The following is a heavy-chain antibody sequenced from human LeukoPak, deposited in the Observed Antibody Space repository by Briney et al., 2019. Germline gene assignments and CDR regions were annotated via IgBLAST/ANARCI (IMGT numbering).Heavy chain of an antibody. CDR3: AREVMILLTHAFDI. Sequence: GGSLRLSCAASGFTFSSYSMNWVRRAPGKGLEWVSSISSSSSYIYYADSVKGRFTISRDNAKNSLYLQMNSLRAEDTAVYYCAREVMILLTHAFDIWGQGTMVTVSS. J-gene: IGHJ3*02. CDR1: GFTFSSYS. V-gene: IGHV3-21*01. CDR2: ISSSSSYI. D-gene: IGHD2/OR15-2a*01.